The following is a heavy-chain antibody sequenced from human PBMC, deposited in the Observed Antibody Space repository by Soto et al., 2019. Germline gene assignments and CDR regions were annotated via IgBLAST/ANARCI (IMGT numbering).Heavy chain of an antibody. J-gene: IGHJ4*02. CDR1: GGTFSSYA. Sequence: WASVKVSCKASGGTFSSYAISWVRQAPGQGLEWMGGIIPIFGTANYAQKFQGRVTITADKSTSTAYMELSSLRSEDTAVYYCAREWITMVRGVISDWGQGTLVTVSS. CDR2: IIPIFGTA. V-gene: IGHV1-69*06. CDR3: AREWITMVRGVISD. D-gene: IGHD3-10*01.